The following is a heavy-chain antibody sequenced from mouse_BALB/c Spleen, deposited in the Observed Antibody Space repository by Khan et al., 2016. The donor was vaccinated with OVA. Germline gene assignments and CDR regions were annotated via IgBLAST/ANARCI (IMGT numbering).Heavy chain of an antibody. J-gene: IGHJ4*01. CDR3: ARAYYRYDDYYALEY. Sequence: VELVESGPCLVAPSQSLSFTCTVSVLPLSRYNIHWVRQLPGKGLEWLVMTWGGGDTAYNLTLKSRLSISKDNSISQFFLKVNSLQTDDSAMYFCARAYYRYDDYYALEYWGEGTTVTVSS. D-gene: IGHD2-14*01. CDR2: TWGGGDT. V-gene: IGHV2-6-4*01. CDR1: VLPLSRYN.